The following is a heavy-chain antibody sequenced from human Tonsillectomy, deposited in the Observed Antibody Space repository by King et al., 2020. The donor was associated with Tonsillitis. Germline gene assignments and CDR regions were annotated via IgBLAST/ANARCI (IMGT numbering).Heavy chain of an antibody. CDR1: GFTLSDHN. J-gene: IGHJ6*02. CDR3: ATMVRQQPPAYADMDV. CDR2: IRNKATSYST. Sequence: VQLVESGGGLVQPGGSLRLSCVASGFTLSDHNLDWVRQAPGKGLEWVGRIRNKATSYSTEYAASVKDRFTISRDDSKNSLYLQMHSLKTEDTAVYDCATMVRQQPPAYADMDVWGPGTTVTVSS. V-gene: IGHV3-72*01. D-gene: IGHD3-10*01.